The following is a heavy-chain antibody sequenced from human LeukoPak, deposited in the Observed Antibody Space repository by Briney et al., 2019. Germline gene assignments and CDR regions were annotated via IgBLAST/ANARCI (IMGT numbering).Heavy chain of an antibody. CDR3: GRPNPDSSGYYGSFDP. Sequence: SGTLSLTCAVSGGSISSSNWWSWVRQPPGKGLEWIGEIYHSETTYYNPSLKSRVIISVDTSKNQFSLKLNSVTAADTAVYYCGRPNPDSSGYYGSFDPWGQGILVTVSS. CDR1: GGSISSSNW. CDR2: IYHSETT. V-gene: IGHV4-4*02. D-gene: IGHD3-22*01. J-gene: IGHJ5*02.